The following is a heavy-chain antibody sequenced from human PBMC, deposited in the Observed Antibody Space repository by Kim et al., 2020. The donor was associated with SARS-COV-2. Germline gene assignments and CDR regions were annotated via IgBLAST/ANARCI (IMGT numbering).Heavy chain of an antibody. D-gene: IGHD3-3*01. Sequence: EKSRFTIPRDNAKNPLYLQMNSLRDEDTAVYYCATSTFWSGSHFDYWGQGTLVTVSS. CDR3: ATSTFWSGSHFDY. J-gene: IGHJ4*02. V-gene: IGHV3-48*02.